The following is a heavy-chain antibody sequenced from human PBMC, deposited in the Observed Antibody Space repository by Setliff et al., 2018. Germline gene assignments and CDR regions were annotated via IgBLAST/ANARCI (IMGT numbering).Heavy chain of an antibody. CDR3: ARAFGSGWF. CDR2: ITQDGSEK. CDR1: GLTVSSCW. D-gene: IGHD6-19*01. V-gene: IGHV3-7*01. J-gene: IGHJ4*02. Sequence: GGSLRLSCAASGLTVSSCWMSWVCQAPGKGLGWVANITQDGSEKYYVDCVKGRFTISRANAKNSLYLQRNSLRAEDTAVYSFARAFGSGWFWGQGTLVTVSS.